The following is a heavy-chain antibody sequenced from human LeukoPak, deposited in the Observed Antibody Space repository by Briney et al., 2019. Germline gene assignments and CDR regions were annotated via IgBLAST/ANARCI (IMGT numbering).Heavy chain of an antibody. CDR2: IFHGGST. Sequence: SETLSLTCAVSGDSISSNNWWSWVRQSPGKGLEWIGEIFHGGSTNYNPSLQSRVTMSVDKSNNQFSLKLNSVTAADTAIYYCARNSGYSDLNYWGQGVLVTVSS. CDR1: GDSISSNNW. J-gene: IGHJ4*02. CDR3: ARNSGYSDLNY. D-gene: IGHD3-22*01. V-gene: IGHV4-4*02.